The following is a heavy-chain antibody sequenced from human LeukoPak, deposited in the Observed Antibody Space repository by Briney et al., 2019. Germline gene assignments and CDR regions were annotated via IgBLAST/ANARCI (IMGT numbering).Heavy chain of an antibody. CDR1: GGSISSYY. D-gene: IGHD4-11*01. J-gene: IGHJ5*02. CDR2: IYTSGST. CDR3: AKDFDSNYGLNWFDP. Sequence: SETLSLTCTVSGGSISSYYWSWIRQPAGKGLEWIGRIYTSGSTNYNPSLKSRVTMSVDTSKNQFSLKLSSVTAVDTAVYYCAKDFDSNYGLNWFDPWGQGTLVTVSS. V-gene: IGHV4-4*07.